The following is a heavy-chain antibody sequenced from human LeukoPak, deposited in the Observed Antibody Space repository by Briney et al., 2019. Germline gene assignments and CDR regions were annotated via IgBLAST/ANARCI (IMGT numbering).Heavy chain of an antibody. D-gene: IGHD4-11*01. CDR3: AKDLNYGFDY. V-gene: IGHV3-23*01. CDR1: GFIFRTYA. J-gene: IGHJ4*02. CDR2: LSGSGDKT. Sequence: PGRSLRLSCAASGFIFRTYAMSWVRQAPGKGLEWVSALSGSGDKTFYADSVKGRFTISRDNSRNTLYLQMNSLRAEDTAVYYCAKDLNYGFDYWGQGTLVTVSS.